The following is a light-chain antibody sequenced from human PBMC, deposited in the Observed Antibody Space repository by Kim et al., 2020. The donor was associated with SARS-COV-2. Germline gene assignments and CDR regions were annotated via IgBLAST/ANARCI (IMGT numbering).Light chain of an antibody. J-gene: IGKJ1*01. CDR2: GAS. CDR3: QQYSSSPRT. CDR1: ESLIRSF. V-gene: IGKV3-20*01. Sequence: SPGERATLSCRASESLIRSFVAWYQQKPGQAPRLRIFGASGRATGIPDRFSGSGSGTDFTLTISRLEPEDFAVYYCQQYSSSPRTFGQGTKVDIK.